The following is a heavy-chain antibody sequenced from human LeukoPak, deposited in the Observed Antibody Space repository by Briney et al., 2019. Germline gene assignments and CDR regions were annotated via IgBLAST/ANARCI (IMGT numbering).Heavy chain of an antibody. CDR1: GGAFSGYY. Sequence: SETLSLTCAVYGGAFSGYYWSWIRQPPGKGLEWIGEINHSGSTNYNPSLKSRVTISVDTSKNQFSLKLSSVTAADTAVYYCARGWAMGATGVARWFDPWGEGTLVTVSS. D-gene: IGHD1-26*01. J-gene: IGHJ5*02. V-gene: IGHV4-34*01. CDR3: ARGWAMGATGVARWFDP. CDR2: INHSGST.